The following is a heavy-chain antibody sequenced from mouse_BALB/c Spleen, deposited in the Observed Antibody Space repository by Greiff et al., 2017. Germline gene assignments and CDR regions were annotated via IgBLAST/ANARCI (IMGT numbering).Heavy chain of an antibody. CDR2: IDPYNGGT. J-gene: IGHJ2*01. Sequence: LVESGPELGKPGASVKISCKASGYSFTGYNMYWVKQSHRKSLEWIGYIDPYNGGTSYNQKSKGKATLTVDKSSSTAYMHLNSLTSEDSAIYYCARWDGYFDYWGQGTTLTVSS. V-gene: IGHV1S135*01. CDR3: ARWDGYFDY. D-gene: IGHD2-3*01. CDR1: GYSFTGYN.